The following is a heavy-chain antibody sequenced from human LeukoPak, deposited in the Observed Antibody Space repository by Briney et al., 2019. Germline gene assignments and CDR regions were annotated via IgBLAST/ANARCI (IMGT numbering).Heavy chain of an antibody. J-gene: IGHJ4*02. CDR3: ARHRAHSDHIAY. CDR1: GGSISDGNYY. Sequence: SETLSLTCTVSGGSISDGNYYWGWIRQPPGKGLEWIGSIYYNGDTYYNPSLKSRVTMSVDTSKNQFSLNLSSVTAADTALYYCARHRAHSDHIAYWGQGTLVTVSS. V-gene: IGHV4-39*01. CDR2: IYYNGDT. D-gene: IGHD5-18*01.